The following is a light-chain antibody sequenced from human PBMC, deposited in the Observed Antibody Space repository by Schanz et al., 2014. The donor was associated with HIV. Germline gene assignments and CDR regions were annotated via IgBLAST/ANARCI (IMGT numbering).Light chain of an antibody. V-gene: IGLV2-8*01. J-gene: IGLJ3*02. CDR1: SSDVGDYNY. Sequence: QFALTQPPSASGSPGQSVTISCTGTSSDVGDYNYVSWYQQHPGKAPKIMIFEVSKRPSGVPDRFSGSKSGNTASLTVSGLQAEDEADYYCSSYAGTNNLWVFGGGTKLTVL. CDR2: EVS. CDR3: SSYAGTNNLWV.